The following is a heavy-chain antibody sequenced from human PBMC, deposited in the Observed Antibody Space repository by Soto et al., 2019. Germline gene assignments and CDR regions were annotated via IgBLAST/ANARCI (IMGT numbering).Heavy chain of an antibody. CDR3: ARGSWKTTTDY. J-gene: IGHJ4*02. V-gene: IGHV4-59*01. CDR2: IYKSGST. D-gene: IGHD4-17*01. CDR1: GGSISNYY. Sequence: SETLSLTCTVSGGSISNYYNMWIRQPPGKGLGYIGYIYKSGSTSYNPSLKSRVTISVDTSKNQFSLKLTSVTAADTAVYYCARGSWKTTTDYWGQGTLVTVSS.